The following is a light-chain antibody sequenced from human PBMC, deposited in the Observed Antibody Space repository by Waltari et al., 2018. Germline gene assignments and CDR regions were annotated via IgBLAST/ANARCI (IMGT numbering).Light chain of an antibody. CDR2: GAS. J-gene: IGKJ3*01. CDR3: QQYDSYPFT. Sequence: DIQMTQSPSSLSASVGDRVTITCRASQGLRNSLGWFQQRPGKAPKSLIYGASNLQSGVPSKFSGSGSGTDFTLTINSLQPEDFATYYCQQYDSYPFTFGPGTKVDI. V-gene: IGKV1-16*02. CDR1: QGLRNS.